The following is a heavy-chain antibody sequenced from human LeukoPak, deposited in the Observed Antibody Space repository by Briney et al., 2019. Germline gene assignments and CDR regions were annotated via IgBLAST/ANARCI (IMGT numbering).Heavy chain of an antibody. CDR3: ASIVVVPAAILPMDV. D-gene: IGHD2-2*01. Sequence: GGSLRLSCAASGFTFGSHSMNWVRQAPGKGLEWVSSISSSSSYIYYADSVKGRFTISRDNAKNSLYLQMNSLRAEDTAVYYCASIVVVPAAILPMDVWGKGTTVTVSS. CDR2: ISSSSSYI. CDR1: GFTFGSHS. V-gene: IGHV3-21*01. J-gene: IGHJ6*03.